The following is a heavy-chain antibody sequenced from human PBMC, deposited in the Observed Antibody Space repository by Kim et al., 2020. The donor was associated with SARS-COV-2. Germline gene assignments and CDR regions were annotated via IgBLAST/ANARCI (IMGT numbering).Heavy chain of an antibody. CDR1: DDSITNEDYY. CDR3: ARGLSMIRGVMHSLDH. Sequence: SETLSLTCIVSDDSITNEDYYWGWIRQPAGQGLEWIGRIYSSGSTNYNPSLKRRVTVSIDTSKNQFSLKLTSATAADTAMYYCARGLSMIRGVMHSLDHWGQGIWVTVSS. CDR2: IYSSGST. D-gene: IGHD3-10*01. J-gene: IGHJ4*02. V-gene: IGHV4-61*02.